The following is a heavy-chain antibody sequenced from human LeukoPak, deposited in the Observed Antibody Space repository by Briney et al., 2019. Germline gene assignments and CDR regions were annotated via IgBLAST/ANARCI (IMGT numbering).Heavy chain of an antibody. D-gene: IGHD5-18*01. CDR2: ISGSGGST. CDR1: GFTFNNYA. J-gene: IGHJ4*02. CDR3: AKDRQYSYGYPVYFEY. V-gene: IGHV3-23*01. Sequence: GGSLRLSCAASGFTFNNYAMSWVGQAPAKGLEWVSAISGSGGSTFYADSVKGRFTISRDNSKNTLYLQMNSLRAEDTAVYYCAKDRQYSYGYPVYFEYWGQGTLVTVSS.